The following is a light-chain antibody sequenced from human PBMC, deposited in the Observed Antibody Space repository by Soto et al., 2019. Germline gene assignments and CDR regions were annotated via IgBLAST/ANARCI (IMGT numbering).Light chain of an antibody. V-gene: IGLV2-14*01. J-gene: IGLJ1*01. CDR3: SSYTSINTLV. CDR2: EVS. CDR1: SSDVGGYNY. Sequence: QSALTQPASVSGSPGQSITISCTGTSSDVGGYNYVSWYQQHPGKAPKLMIYEVSNRPSGVSNRFSGSKSGNTASLTISGLQPEDEADYYCSSYTSINTLVFGTGTKVTVL.